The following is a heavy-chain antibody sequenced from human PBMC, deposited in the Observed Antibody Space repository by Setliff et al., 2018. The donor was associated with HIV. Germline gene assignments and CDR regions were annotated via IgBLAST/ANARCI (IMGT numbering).Heavy chain of an antibody. D-gene: IGHD1-26*01. CDR2: IYHTGKT. CDR3: AKEGNSVDNWLDP. J-gene: IGHJ5*02. CDR1: GDPIFIGGYY. V-gene: IGHV4-31*03. Sequence: SETLSLTCTVSGDPIFIGGYYWSWIRQHPGGGLEWIGYIYHTGKTYYNPSLQSRIVMSLDMSQNQFSLKLSSVTAADTAVYYCAKEGNSVDNWLDPWGPGTLVTVS.